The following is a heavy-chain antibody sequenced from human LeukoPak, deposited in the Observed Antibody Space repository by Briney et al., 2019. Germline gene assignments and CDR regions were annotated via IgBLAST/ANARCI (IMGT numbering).Heavy chain of an antibody. CDR3: ARGSDFFDY. Sequence: SEALSLTCAVSGGSISSADFYWSWIRQHPGKGLEWIGFIYYSGSAYYNPSLKSRVSISIDTSKNQFSLTLNSVTAADTAVYYCARGSDFFDYWGQGTLVTVSS. J-gene: IGHJ4*02. V-gene: IGHV4-31*11. CDR1: GGSISSADFY. CDR2: IYYSGSA.